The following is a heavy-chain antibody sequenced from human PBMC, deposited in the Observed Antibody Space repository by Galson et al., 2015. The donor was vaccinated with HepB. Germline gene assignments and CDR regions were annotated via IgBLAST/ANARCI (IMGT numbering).Heavy chain of an antibody. CDR3: AREWGYDILTGYYYYGIDV. D-gene: IGHD3-9*01. CDR1: GFTFSSYA. CDR2: ISYDGSNK. J-gene: IGHJ6*02. Sequence: SLRLSCAASGFTFSSYAMHWVRQAPGKGLEWVAVISYDGSNKYYADSVKGRFTISRDNSKNTLYLQMNSLRAEDTAVYYCAREWGYDILTGYYYYGIDVWGQGTTVTVSS. V-gene: IGHV3-30*04.